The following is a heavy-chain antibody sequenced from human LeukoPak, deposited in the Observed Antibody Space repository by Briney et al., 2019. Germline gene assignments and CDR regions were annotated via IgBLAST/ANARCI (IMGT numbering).Heavy chain of an antibody. J-gene: IGHJ4*02. CDR1: GFTFTNYY. CDR3: ARVYGSSWNNDYFDY. D-gene: IGHD6-13*01. CDR2: ISGSGDYI. V-gene: IGHV3-21*01. Sequence: PGRTLRLSCAASGFTFTNYYMNWVRQAPGKGLEWVSSISGSGDYIFSADSMKGRFTISRDNAKNLLSLQMNSLRAEDTAVYYCARVYGSSWNNDYFDYWGQGTLVTVSS.